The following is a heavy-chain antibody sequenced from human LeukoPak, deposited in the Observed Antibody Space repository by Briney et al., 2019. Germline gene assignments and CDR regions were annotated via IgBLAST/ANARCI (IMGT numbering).Heavy chain of an antibody. V-gene: IGHV1-2*02. D-gene: IGHD1-26*01. CDR3: AREGVGATNDAFDI. Sequence: ASVKVSCKASGYTFTNSYIHWVRQAPGQGLEWMGWINPDSGSTNYAQKFQGRVTMTRDTSISTAYMDLSRLRSDDTAVYYCAREGVGATNDAFDIWGQGTVVTVSS. J-gene: IGHJ3*02. CDR2: INPDSGST. CDR1: GYTFTNSY.